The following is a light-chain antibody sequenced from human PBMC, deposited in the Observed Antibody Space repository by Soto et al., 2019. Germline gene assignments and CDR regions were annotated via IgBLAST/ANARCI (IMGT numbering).Light chain of an antibody. V-gene: IGKV3-20*01. CDR3: QQYDSSPRT. CDR1: QSVSSK. Sequence: EIVMTQSPATLSVSPGERANLSCRASQSVSSKLAWYQQKPGQAPRLLIYDASTRATGIPDRFSGSGSGTDFSLTISRLEPEDFAVYYCQQYDSSPRTFGQGTKVDIK. J-gene: IGKJ1*01. CDR2: DAS.